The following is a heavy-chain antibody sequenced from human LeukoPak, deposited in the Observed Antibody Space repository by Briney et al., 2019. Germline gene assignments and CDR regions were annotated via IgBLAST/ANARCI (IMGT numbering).Heavy chain of an antibody. CDR1: GGSISSSSYY. D-gene: IGHD3/OR15-3a*01. Sequence: SETLSLTCTVSGGSISSSSYYWGWIRQPPGKGLEWIGSIYYSGSTYYNPSLKSRVTISVDTSKNQFSLKLSSVTAADTAVYYCASSRFGPSLYFDYWGQGTRVPVSP. CDR3: ASSRFGPSLYFDY. J-gene: IGHJ4*02. V-gene: IGHV4-39*01. CDR2: IYYSGST.